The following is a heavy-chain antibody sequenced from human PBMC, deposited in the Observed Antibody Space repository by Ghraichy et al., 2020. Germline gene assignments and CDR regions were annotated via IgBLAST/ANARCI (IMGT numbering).Heavy chain of an antibody. D-gene: IGHD3-3*01. CDR1: GGSISSYY. Sequence: SETLSLTCTVSGGSISSYYWSWIRQPPGKGLEWIGYIYYSGSTNYNPSLKSRVTISVDTSKNQFSLKLSSVTAADTAVYYCAKSGYDFWSSYGMDVWGQGTTVTVSS. V-gene: IGHV4-59*01. CDR2: IYYSGST. J-gene: IGHJ6*02. CDR3: AKSGYDFWSSYGMDV.